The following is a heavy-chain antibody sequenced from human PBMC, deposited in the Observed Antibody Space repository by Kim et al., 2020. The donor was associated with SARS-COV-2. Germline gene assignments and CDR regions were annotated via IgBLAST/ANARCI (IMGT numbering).Heavy chain of an antibody. D-gene: IGHD3-22*01. J-gene: IGHJ4*02. CDR2: IYYSGST. V-gene: IGHV4-39*01. CDR1: GGSISSSSYY. Sequence: SETLSLTCTVSGGSISSSSYYWGWIRQPPGKGLEWIGSIYYSGSTYYNPSLKSRVTISVDTSKNQFSLKLSSVTAADTAVYYCARLFANYYDSSPYRAYFDYWGQGTLVTVSS. CDR3: ARLFANYYDSSPYRAYFDY.